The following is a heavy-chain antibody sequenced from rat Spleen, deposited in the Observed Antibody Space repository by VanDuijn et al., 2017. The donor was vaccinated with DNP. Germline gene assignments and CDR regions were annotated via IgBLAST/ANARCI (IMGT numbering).Heavy chain of an antibody. J-gene: IGHJ2*01. D-gene: IGHD1-9*01. V-gene: IGHV5-31*01. Sequence: EVQLVESGGGPVQPGRSLKLSCVASGFIFSNYWMTWIRQAPGKGLEWVASISNTGDNTYYSDSVKGRFTISRDNAQNTLYLQMNSLRSEDTATYYCARYTYYGYNPWGQGVMVTVSS. CDR2: ISNTGDNT. CDR1: GFIFSNYW. CDR3: ARYTYYGYNP.